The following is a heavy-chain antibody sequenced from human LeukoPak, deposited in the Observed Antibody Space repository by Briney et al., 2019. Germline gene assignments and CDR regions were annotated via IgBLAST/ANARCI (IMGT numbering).Heavy chain of an antibody. Sequence: GGSLRLSCAASGFTFSSYAMSWVRQAPGKGLEWVSAISGSGGSTYYADSVKGRFTISRDNSKNTLYLQLNSLRAEDTAVYYCARGHYDILTDYFTSDYWGQGTLVTVSS. CDR3: ARGHYDILTDYFTSDY. CDR1: GFTFSSYA. V-gene: IGHV3-23*01. D-gene: IGHD3-9*01. CDR2: ISGSGGST. J-gene: IGHJ4*02.